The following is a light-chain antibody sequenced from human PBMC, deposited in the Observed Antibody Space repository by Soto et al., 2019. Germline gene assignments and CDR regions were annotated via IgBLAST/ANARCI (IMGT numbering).Light chain of an antibody. CDR1: QSVSSNY. CDR2: GAS. J-gene: IGKJ5*01. Sequence: IVLRESPGTLSLSPGERASLSCRARQSVSSNYLAWFQQKPGQAPRLLIYGASTRATGIPARFSGSGSGTEFTLTINSLEPEDFAVYYCQQYGSSTITFGQGTRLEIK. V-gene: IGKV3-20*01. CDR3: QQYGSSTIT.